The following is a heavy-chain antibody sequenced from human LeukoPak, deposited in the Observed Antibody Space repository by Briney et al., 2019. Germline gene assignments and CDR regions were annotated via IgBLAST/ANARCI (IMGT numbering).Heavy chain of an antibody. J-gene: IGHJ6*02. Sequence: GGSLRLSVEDSGFTFSGHAMAWVRQAPGKGLEWVSVIGGSGDTARYADSVKGRFTISRDKSKTTLFLQMNSLRVEDTAVYYCASKFGESYYYYYGLDVWGQGTTVTVSS. V-gene: IGHV3-23*01. CDR3: ASKFGESYYYYYGLDV. CDR2: IGGSGDTA. D-gene: IGHD3-10*01. CDR1: GFTFSGHA.